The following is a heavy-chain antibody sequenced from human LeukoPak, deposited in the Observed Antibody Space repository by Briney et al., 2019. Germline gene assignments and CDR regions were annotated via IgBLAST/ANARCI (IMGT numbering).Heavy chain of an antibody. J-gene: IGHJ6*02. D-gene: IGHD6-13*01. CDR3: ARTKYSNSWEHYYYGMDD. CDR2: IWNDGSNQ. Sequence: GGSLRLSCAASGFTFSTSGMHWVRQAPGKGLEWVAVIWNDGSNQYYGASVKGRFTISRDNSKNTLYLQMNSLRAEDTAVYYCARTKYSNSWEHYYYGMDDWGQGTTVTVS. V-gene: IGHV3-33*01. CDR1: GFTFSTSG.